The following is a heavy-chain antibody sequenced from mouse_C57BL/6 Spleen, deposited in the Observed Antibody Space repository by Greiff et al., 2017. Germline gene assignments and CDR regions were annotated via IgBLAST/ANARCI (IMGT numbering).Heavy chain of an antibody. CDR1: GFTFTDYY. CDR2: IRNKANGYTT. CDR3: ARYGEPYAMDY. J-gene: IGHJ4*01. V-gene: IGHV7-3*01. Sequence: EVQLVESGGGLVQPGGSLSLSCAASGFTFTDYYMSWVRQPPGKALEWLGFIRNKANGYTTEYSASVKGRFTISRYNSQSILYLQMNALRAEDSATYYCARYGEPYAMDYWGQGTSVTVSS.